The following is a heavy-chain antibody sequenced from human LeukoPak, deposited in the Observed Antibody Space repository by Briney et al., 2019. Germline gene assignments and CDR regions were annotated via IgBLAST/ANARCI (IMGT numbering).Heavy chain of an antibody. J-gene: IGHJ3*02. CDR1: GFTFSSCG. CDR2: IWYDGSNK. Sequence: GGSLRLSCAASGFTFSSCGMHWVRQAPGKGLEWVAVIWYDGSNKYYADSVKGRFTISRDNSKNTLYLQMNSLRAEDTAVYYCARESGTTVAFDIWGQGTMVTVSS. V-gene: IGHV3-33*01. CDR3: ARESGTTVAFDI. D-gene: IGHD1-1*01.